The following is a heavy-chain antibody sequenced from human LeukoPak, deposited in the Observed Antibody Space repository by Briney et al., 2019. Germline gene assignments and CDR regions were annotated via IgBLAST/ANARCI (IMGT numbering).Heavy chain of an antibody. CDR1: GFTFSSYA. Sequence: GGSLRLSCAASGFTFSSYAMSWVRQAPGKGLEWVSSISSSSSYIYYADSVKGRFTISRDNAKNSLYLQMNSLRAEDTAVYYCARGRGMAFLADYWGQGTLVTVS. V-gene: IGHV3-21*01. J-gene: IGHJ4*02. CDR2: ISSSSSYI. D-gene: IGHD2-15*01. CDR3: ARGRGMAFLADY.